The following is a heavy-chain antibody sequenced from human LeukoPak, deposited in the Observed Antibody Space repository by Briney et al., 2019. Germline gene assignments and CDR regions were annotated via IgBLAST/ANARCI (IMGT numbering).Heavy chain of an antibody. D-gene: IGHD6-13*01. CDR3: ARQDSSSNDY. Sequence: SETLSLTCAVYGGSFSGYYWSWIRQPPGKGLEWIGEINHSGSTNYNPSLKSRVTISVDTSKNQFSLKLSSVTAADTAVYYCARQDSSSNDYWGQGTLVTVSS. CDR1: GGSFSGYY. V-gene: IGHV4-34*01. J-gene: IGHJ4*02. CDR2: INHSGST.